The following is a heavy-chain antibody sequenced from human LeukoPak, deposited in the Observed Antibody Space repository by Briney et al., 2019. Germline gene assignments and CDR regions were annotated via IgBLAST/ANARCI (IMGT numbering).Heavy chain of an antibody. J-gene: IGHJ4*02. CDR1: GYTFSSYG. Sequence: GGSLRLSCAASGYTFSSYGMSWVRQAPGKGLEWVSAISGSGGSTYYADSVKGRFTISRDNSKNTLYLQMNSLRAEDTAVYYCAKELYGSGRHPSSFDYWGQGTLVTVSS. CDR3: AKELYGSGRHPSSFDY. V-gene: IGHV3-23*01. CDR2: ISGSGGST. D-gene: IGHD3-10*01.